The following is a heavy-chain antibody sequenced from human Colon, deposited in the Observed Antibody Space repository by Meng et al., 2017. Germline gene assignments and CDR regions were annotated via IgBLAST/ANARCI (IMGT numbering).Heavy chain of an antibody. D-gene: IGHD3/OR15-3a*01. Sequence: ASVKVSCKASGYTFSSDVMNWLRQAPGQGLEWMGWIDTNTGNPTYAQGFRGRFGFSLYTSVSTAYLQISSLKAEDTAVYYCARDRNWTNWFEPWGQGTLVTVSS. CDR3: ARDRNWTNWFEP. CDR1: GYTFSSDV. CDR2: IDTNTGNP. J-gene: IGHJ5*02. V-gene: IGHV7-4-1*02.